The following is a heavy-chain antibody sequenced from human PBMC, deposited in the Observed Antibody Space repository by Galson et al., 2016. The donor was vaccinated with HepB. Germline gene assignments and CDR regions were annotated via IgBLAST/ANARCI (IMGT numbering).Heavy chain of an antibody. CDR3: ARPRSGPVGGNYYLDV. CDR1: GGSFSGYN. J-gene: IGHJ6*03. CDR2: IYHSGGT. Sequence: SETLSLTCAVHGGSFSGYNWTWIRQPPRKGLEWIGEIYHSGGTNCSPSLKSRVTISVDMSKNQFSLNLSSVTAADTAVYYCARPRSGPVGGNYYLDVWGQGTTVTVSS. D-gene: IGHD6-19*01. V-gene: IGHV4-34*01.